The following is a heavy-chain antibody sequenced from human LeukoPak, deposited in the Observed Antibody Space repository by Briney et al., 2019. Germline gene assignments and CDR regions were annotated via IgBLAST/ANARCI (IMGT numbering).Heavy chain of an antibody. CDR3: ARGHYGRDY. Sequence: GGSLRLSCAVSGFTFSNFWMTWVRQAPGKGLEWVANIKPDGSEKYYVGSVKGRFTISRDNAKNSLYLQMNSLRVEDTAVYYCARGHYGRDYWGQGTLVTVSS. V-gene: IGHV3-7*04. D-gene: IGHD4-17*01. CDR1: GFTFSNFW. CDR2: IKPDGSEK. J-gene: IGHJ4*02.